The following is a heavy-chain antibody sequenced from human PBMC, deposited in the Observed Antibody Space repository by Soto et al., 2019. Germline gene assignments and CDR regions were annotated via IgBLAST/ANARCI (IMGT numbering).Heavy chain of an antibody. CDR1: RVNFRGYA. CDR3: ARSRSAMADGMNV. Sequence: PGGSLRLSCEVSRVNFRGYAMSWVRQAPGKGLEWVSGIRIGPGITYYADSVKGRFTISSDISGKTVYLQMNNLRGEDTALYFCARSRSAMADGMNVWGQGTTVTVSS. D-gene: IGHD5-18*01. CDR2: IRIGPGIT. J-gene: IGHJ6*02. V-gene: IGHV3-23*01.